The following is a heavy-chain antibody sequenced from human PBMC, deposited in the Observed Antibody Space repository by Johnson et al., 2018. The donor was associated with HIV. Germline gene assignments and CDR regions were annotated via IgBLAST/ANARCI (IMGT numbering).Heavy chain of an antibody. CDR2: ISTSGSTK. V-gene: IGHV3-11*04. CDR3: ARAEQLAGGAFDI. Sequence: QVQLVESGGGLVKPGGSLRLSCEASGFRFSDHYMSWIRQAPGKGLEWISYISTSGSTKYYVDSVKGRFTISRDNSKNTLYLQMNSLRAEDTAVYYCARAEQLAGGAFDIWGQGTMVTVSS. J-gene: IGHJ3*02. D-gene: IGHD6-6*01. CDR1: GFRFSDHY.